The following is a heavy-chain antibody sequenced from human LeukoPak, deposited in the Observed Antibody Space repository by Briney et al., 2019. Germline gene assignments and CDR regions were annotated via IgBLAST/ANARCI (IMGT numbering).Heavy chain of an antibody. Sequence: GSLRLSCAASGFTFSSYTMNWVRQAPGKGLEWVSSIAGSSGYISYADSVKGRFTISRDNAKKSLYLQMTSLTAEDTAVYYCARDRGAYCGGDCYLGFAYWGRGTLVTVSS. CDR1: GFTFSSYT. D-gene: IGHD2-21*02. CDR3: ARDRGAYCGGDCYLGFAY. V-gene: IGHV3-21*01. J-gene: IGHJ4*01. CDR2: IAGSSGYI.